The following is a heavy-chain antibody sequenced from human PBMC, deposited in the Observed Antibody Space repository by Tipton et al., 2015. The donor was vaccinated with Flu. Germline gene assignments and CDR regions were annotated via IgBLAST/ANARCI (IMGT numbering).Heavy chain of an antibody. CDR1: GFTFSSYA. CDR2: ISSSGSTI. D-gene: IGHD4-17*01. V-gene: IGHV3-48*03. Sequence: GSLRLSCAASGFTFSSYAMHWVRQAPGKGLEWVSYISSSGSTIYYADSVKGRFTISRDNAKNSLYLQMNSLRAEDTAVYYCARAPNDYGFYYYYGMDVWGQGTTVTVSS. CDR3: ARAPNDYGFYYYYGMDV. J-gene: IGHJ6*02.